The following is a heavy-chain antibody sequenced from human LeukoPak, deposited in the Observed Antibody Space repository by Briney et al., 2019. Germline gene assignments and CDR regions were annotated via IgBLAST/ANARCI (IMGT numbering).Heavy chain of an antibody. V-gene: IGHV1-3*01. CDR1: GGTFTSYA. J-gene: IGHJ1*01. D-gene: IGHD2-15*01. Sequence: ASVKVSGKASGGTFTSYAMHWVRQAPGQRLEWMGWINAGNGNTKYSQKFQGRVTITRDTSASTAYMELSSLRSEDTAVYYCARRPIRSALVAAPEYFQHWGQGTLVTVSS. CDR2: INAGNGNT. CDR3: ARRPIRSALVAAPEYFQH.